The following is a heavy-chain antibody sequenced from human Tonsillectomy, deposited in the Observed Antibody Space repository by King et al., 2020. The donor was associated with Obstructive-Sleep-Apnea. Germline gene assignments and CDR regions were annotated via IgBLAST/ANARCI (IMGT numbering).Heavy chain of an antibody. J-gene: IGHJ6*02. Sequence: VQLVESGGGLVKPGGSLRLSCAASGFTFSSYSMNWVRQAPGKGLEWVSSISSSSSYIYYADSVKGRFTISRDNAKNSLYLQMNSLRAEDTAVYYCARDHSVVVPAAYYYGMDVWGQGTTVTVSS. CDR3: ARDHSVVVPAAYYYGMDV. CDR1: GFTFSSYS. V-gene: IGHV3-21*01. CDR2: ISSSSSYI. D-gene: IGHD2-2*01.